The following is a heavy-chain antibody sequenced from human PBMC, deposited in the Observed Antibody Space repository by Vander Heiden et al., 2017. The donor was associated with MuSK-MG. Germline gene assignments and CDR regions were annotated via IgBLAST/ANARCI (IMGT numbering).Heavy chain of an antibody. V-gene: IGHV3-30*18. CDR1: GFTFSSYG. J-gene: IGHJ6*03. Sequence: QVQLVESGGGVVQPGRSLRLSCAASGFTFSSYGMPWVRQAPGKGLEWVAVISYDGSNKYYADSVKGRFTISRDNSKNTLYLQMNSLRAEDTAVYYCAKEGRYFDWLSTLRPYYYYYYMDVWGKGTTVTVSS. CDR2: ISYDGSNK. CDR3: AKEGRYFDWLSTLRPYYYYYYMDV. D-gene: IGHD3-9*01.